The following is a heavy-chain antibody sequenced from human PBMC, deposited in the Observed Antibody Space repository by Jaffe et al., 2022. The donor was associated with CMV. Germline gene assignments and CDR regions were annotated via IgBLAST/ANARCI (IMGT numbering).Heavy chain of an antibody. V-gene: IGHV3-48*03. D-gene: IGHD4-17*01. CDR2: ISSSGSTI. J-gene: IGHJ4*02. Sequence: EVQLVESGGGLVQPGGSLRLSCAASGFTFSSYEMNWVRQAPGKGLEWVSYISSSGSTIYYADSVKGRFTISRDNAKNSLYLQMNSLRAEDTAVYYCARMSPGYGGNSAPDYWGQGTLVTVSS. CDR3: ARMSPGYGGNSAPDY. CDR1: GFTFSSYE.